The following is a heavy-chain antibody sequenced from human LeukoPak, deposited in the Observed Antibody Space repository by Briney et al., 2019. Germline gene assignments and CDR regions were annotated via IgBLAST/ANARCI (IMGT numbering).Heavy chain of an antibody. D-gene: IGHD1-14*01. CDR1: GGSISSYY. Sequence: SETLSLTCTVPGGSISSYYWSWIRQPAGKGLEWIGRIYTSGSTNYNPSLKSRVTMSVDTSKNQFSLKLSSVTAADTAVYYCARFSGTPHYYYYYMDVWGKGTTVTVSS. CDR2: IYTSGST. J-gene: IGHJ6*03. CDR3: ARFSGTPHYYYYYMDV. V-gene: IGHV4-4*07.